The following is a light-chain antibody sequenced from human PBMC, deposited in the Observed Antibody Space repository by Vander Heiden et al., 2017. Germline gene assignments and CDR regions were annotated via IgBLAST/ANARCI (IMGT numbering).Light chain of an antibody. J-gene: IGKJ4*01. V-gene: IGKV1-33*01. Sequence: DIQMTQSPSSLSASLGDSVTITCQASQDITSYLNWYQQKPGKAPKLLIYDASHLETGVPSRFSGSGSGAHFTFTIKSLQPEDFATYYCQQYDHHPLTFGGGTKVDIK. CDR3: QQYDHHPLT. CDR2: DAS. CDR1: QDITSY.